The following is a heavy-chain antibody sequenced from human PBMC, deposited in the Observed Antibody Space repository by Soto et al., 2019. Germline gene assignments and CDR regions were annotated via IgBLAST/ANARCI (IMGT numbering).Heavy chain of an antibody. V-gene: IGHV5-51*01. CDR3: ARTVREQWLADY. CDR2: IYPTDSDT. Sequence: PGESLKISCKGSGYSFTTYWIGWVRQMPGKGLEWMGIIYPTDSDTRYSPSFQGQVTISADKSISTAYLQWSSPKASDTAMYYCARTVREQWLADYWGRGILVTVSS. D-gene: IGHD6-19*01. CDR1: GYSFTTYW. J-gene: IGHJ4*02.